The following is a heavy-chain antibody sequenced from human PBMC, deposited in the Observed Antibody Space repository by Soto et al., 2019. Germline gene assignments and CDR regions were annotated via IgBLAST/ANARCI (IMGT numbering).Heavy chain of an antibody. Sequence: ASVKVSCKASGGTFSSYAISWVRQAPGQGLGWMGGIIPIFGTANYAQKFQGRVTITADESTSTAYMELSSLRSEDTAVYYCARGDCTNGVCYLMSDYYYYGMDVWGQGTTVTVSS. V-gene: IGHV1-69*13. CDR2: IIPIFGTA. D-gene: IGHD2-8*01. J-gene: IGHJ6*02. CDR1: GGTFSSYA. CDR3: ARGDCTNGVCYLMSDYYYYGMDV.